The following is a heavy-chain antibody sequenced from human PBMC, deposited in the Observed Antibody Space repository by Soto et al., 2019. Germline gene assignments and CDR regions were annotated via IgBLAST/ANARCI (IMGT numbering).Heavy chain of an antibody. CDR3: ARSSLGFGEENWFDP. V-gene: IGHV4-61*08. CDR2: FYSSGST. J-gene: IGHJ5*02. CDR1: GYSITAGGYY. Sequence: SETLSLTCFVSGYSITAGGYYWSWIRHHPGKGLEWIGSFYSSGSTNYNPSLKSRVTISVDTSKNQFSLKLSSVTAADTAVYYCARSSLGFGEENWFDPWGQGTLVTVSS. D-gene: IGHD3-10*01.